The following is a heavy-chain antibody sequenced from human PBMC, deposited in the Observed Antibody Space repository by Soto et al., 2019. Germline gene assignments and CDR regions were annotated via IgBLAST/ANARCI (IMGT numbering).Heavy chain of an antibody. CDR2: IYYSEST. CDR3: ARVGGNYPFDY. V-gene: IGHV4-30-4*01. CDR1: GGSISSGDYF. J-gene: IGHJ4*02. Sequence: TSETLSLTCTVSGGSISSGDYFWSCIRQPPGKGLEWIGYIYYSESTYYNPSLKSRLTISLDTSKKQFSLKLSSVTAADTAVYYCARVGGNYPFDYWGQGTLVTVSS. D-gene: IGHD1-26*01.